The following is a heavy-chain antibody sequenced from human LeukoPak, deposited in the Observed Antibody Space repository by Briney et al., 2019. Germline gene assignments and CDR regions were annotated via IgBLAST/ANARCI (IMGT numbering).Heavy chain of an antibody. CDR3: ARRGYSSWYRALDY. CDR1: GYSISSGNY. D-gene: IGHD6-13*01. Sequence: NPSETLSLTCTVSGYSISSGNYWGWIRQPPGKGLEWMGSIDHSGSIYYNPSLKSRVTISVDTSKNQFSLKLSSVTAADTAVYYCARRGYSSWYRALDYWGQGTLVTVSS. V-gene: IGHV4-38-2*02. J-gene: IGHJ4*02. CDR2: IDHSGSI.